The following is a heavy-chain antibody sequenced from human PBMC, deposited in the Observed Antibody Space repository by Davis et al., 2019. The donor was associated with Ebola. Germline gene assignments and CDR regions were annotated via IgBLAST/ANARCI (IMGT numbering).Heavy chain of an antibody. J-gene: IGHJ6*02. CDR3: ARGGYFDWLTRWHYYGMDV. V-gene: IGHV1-8*01. CDR1: AYTFTTYD. Sequence: AASLKVSCKASAYTFTTYDIHWVRQATGQGLEWMGWMNPNSENKGYAQKFQGRVTMTRSTSISTAYMELSSLRSEDTAVYYCARGGYFDWLTRWHYYGMDVWGQGTTVTVSS. D-gene: IGHD3-9*01. CDR2: MNPNSENK.